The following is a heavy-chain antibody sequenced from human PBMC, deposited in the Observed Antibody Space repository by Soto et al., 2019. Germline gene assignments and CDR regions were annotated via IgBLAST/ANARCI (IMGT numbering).Heavy chain of an antibody. CDR2: FSDSGSL. D-gene: IGHD1-20*01. CDR1: GGSSRAYH. Sequence: GELQQWGSGVLKPSDTLSLNCSVYGGSSRAYHWIWIRPSPGEGLEWIGEFSDSGSLNYNPSLQRRVAVSLDTSTDHFSLTMTSVTAADTGVYFCAGGPRYWSFALWGRGTLVTVSS. CDR3: AGGPRYWSFAL. V-gene: IGHV4-34*01. J-gene: IGHJ2*01.